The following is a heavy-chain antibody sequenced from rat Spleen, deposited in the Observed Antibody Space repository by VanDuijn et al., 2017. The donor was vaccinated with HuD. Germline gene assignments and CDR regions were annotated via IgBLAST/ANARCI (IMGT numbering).Heavy chain of an antibody. D-gene: IGHD4-4*01. Sequence: EVQLVESGGGLVQPGRSLKLSCAASGFTFSNYGMAWVRQAPTKGLEWVASISTSGGNLYYRDSVKGRFTISRDNAESTLSLQMDSLRSEDSATYYCARLGNSGFGNWFAYWGQGTLVTVSS. CDR3: ARLGNSGFGNWFAY. V-gene: IGHV5S13*01. CDR1: GFTFSNYG. CDR2: ISTSGGNL. J-gene: IGHJ3*01.